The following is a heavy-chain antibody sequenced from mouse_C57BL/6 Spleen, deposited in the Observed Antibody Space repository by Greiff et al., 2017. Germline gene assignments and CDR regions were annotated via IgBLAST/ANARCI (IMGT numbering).Heavy chain of an antibody. CDR3: ARSTTVVPRAMDY. CDR2: INPSSGYT. V-gene: IGHV1-7*01. Sequence: QVHVKQSGAELAKPGASVKLSCKASGYTFTSYWMHWVKQRPGQGLEWIGYINPSSGYTKYNQKFKDKATLTADKSSSTAYMQLSSLTYEDSAVYYCARSTTVVPRAMDYWGQGTSVTVSS. J-gene: IGHJ4*01. D-gene: IGHD1-1*01. CDR1: GYTFTSYW.